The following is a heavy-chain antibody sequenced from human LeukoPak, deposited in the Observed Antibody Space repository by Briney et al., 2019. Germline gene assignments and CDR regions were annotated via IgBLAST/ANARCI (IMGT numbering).Heavy chain of an antibody. CDR1: GGSISSGGYY. D-gene: IGHD2-15*01. CDR3: ARDLGGYPFFMDV. J-gene: IGHJ6*03. Sequence: PSQTLSLTCTVSGGSISSGGYYWSWIRQHPGKGLEWIGSIYHSGSTYYNPSLKSRVTISVDTSKNQFSLKLSSVTAADTAVYYCARDLGGYPFFMDVWGRGTTVIVSS. V-gene: IGHV4-31*03. CDR2: IYHSGST.